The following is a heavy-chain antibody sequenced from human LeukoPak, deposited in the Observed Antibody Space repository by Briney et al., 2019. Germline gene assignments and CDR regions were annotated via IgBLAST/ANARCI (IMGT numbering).Heavy chain of an antibody. Sequence: QPGGSLRLSCAASGFTFSSYGMSWVRQAPGKGLEWVSAISGSGGSTYYADSVKGRFTISRDNSKNTLYLQMNSLRAEDTAVYYCAKRGTRQLLQKYYFDCWGQGVLVTVSS. CDR1: GFTFSSYG. V-gene: IGHV3-23*01. J-gene: IGHJ4*02. CDR2: ISGSGGST. D-gene: IGHD2-15*01. CDR3: AKRGTRQLLQKYYFDC.